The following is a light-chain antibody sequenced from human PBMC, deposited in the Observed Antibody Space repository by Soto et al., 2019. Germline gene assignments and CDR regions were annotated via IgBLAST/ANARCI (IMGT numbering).Light chain of an antibody. CDR1: SSNIGSNY. CDR3: AAWDDSLSGVV. J-gene: IGLJ2*01. CDR2: RND. Sequence: QSVLPQPPSASGTPGQRVTISCSGSSSNIGSNYVYWYHQLPGTAPKLLIYRNDQRPSGVPDRFSGSKSGTSASLAISGLRSEDEADYYCAAWDDSLSGVVFGGGTQLTVL. V-gene: IGLV1-47*01.